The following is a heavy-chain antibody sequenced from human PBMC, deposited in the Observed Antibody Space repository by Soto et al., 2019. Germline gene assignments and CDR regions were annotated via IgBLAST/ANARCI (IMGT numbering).Heavy chain of an antibody. CDR3: ARDPPQRRFGELLRGAFDI. CDR2: ISSSSSTI. J-gene: IGHJ3*02. Sequence: GGSLRLSCAASGFTFSSYSMNWVRQAPGKGLEWVSYISSSSSTIYYADSVKGRFTISRDNAKNSLYLQMNSLRDEDTAVYYCARDPPQRRFGELLRGAFDIWGQGTMVTVSS. CDR1: GFTFSSYS. D-gene: IGHD3-10*01. V-gene: IGHV3-48*02.